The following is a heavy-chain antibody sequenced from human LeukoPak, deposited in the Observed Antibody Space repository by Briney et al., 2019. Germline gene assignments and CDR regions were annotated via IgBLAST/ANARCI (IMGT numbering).Heavy chain of an antibody. CDR3: ARGMPYGSGSSSSFDY. D-gene: IGHD3-10*01. Sequence: ASVKVSCKASGYTFTSYDINWVRQATGQGLEWMGWMNPNSGNTGYAQKFQGRVTMTRNTSISTAYMELSSLRSEDTAVYCCARGMPYGSGSSSSFDYWGQGTLVTVSS. V-gene: IGHV1-8*01. J-gene: IGHJ4*02. CDR2: MNPNSGNT. CDR1: GYTFTSYD.